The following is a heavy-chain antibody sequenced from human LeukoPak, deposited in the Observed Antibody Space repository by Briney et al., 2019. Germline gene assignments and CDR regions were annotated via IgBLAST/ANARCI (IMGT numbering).Heavy chain of an antibody. D-gene: IGHD4-17*01. CDR3: ATDLTTVTTNNY. V-gene: IGHV1-24*01. Sequence: ASVKVSCKVSGYTLTELSMHWVRQAPGKGLEWMGGFDPEDGETIYAQKFQGRVTMTEDTSTDTAYMGLSSLRSEDTAVYYCATDLTTVTTNNYWGQGTLVTVSS. J-gene: IGHJ4*02. CDR2: FDPEDGET. CDR1: GYTLTELS.